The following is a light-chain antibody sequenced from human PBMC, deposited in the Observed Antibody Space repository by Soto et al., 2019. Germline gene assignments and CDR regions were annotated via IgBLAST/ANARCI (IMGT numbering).Light chain of an antibody. Sequence: DIQMTQSPSTLSSSIGDRVTITCRASHSLNGRLAWYQQRPGHAPNLLIYDVSTLETGVPSRFSRSGSETAFTLTRRRLQPEDFATYYCQLYNYDSTFGPGTKVEIK. CDR2: DVS. CDR1: HSLNGR. V-gene: IGKV1-5*01. J-gene: IGKJ1*01. CDR3: QLYNYDST.